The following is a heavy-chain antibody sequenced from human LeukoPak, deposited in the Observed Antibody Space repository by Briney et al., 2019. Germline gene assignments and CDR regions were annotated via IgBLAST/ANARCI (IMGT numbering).Heavy chain of an antibody. CDR1: GYTFTSYY. J-gene: IGHJ4*02. D-gene: IGHD6-13*01. Sequence: GASVKVSCKASGYTFTSYYMHWVRQAPGQGLEWMGIINPSGGSTSYAQKFQGRVTMTRDMSTITVYMELSSLRSEDTAVYYCASYSSSWSGLDYWGQGTLVTVSS. CDR2: INPSGGST. CDR3: ASYSSSWSGLDY. V-gene: IGHV1-46*01.